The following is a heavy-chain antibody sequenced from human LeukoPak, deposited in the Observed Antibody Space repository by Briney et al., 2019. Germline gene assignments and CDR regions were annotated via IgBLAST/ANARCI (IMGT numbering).Heavy chain of an antibody. Sequence: SVKVSCKASGGTFTSYAISWVRQAPGQGLEWMGRIIPILGIANYAQKFQGRVTITADKSTSTAYMELSSLRSEDTAVYYCARSGYGGLHDYWGQGTLVTVSS. CDR3: ARSGYGGLHDY. CDR2: IIPILGIA. D-gene: IGHD4-23*01. V-gene: IGHV1-69*04. CDR1: GGTFTSYA. J-gene: IGHJ4*02.